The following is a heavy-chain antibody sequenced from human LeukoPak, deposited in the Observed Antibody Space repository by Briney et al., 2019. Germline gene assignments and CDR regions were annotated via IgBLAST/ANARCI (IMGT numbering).Heavy chain of an antibody. CDR3: TTDRYSSSWYNQINY. CDR2: IKSKTDGDTT. V-gene: IGHV3-15*01. Sequence: GGSLRLSCAASGFTFSNAWMSWVRQAPGKGLEWVGRIKSKTDGDTTDYVAPVKGRFTISRNDSKNTLFLQMSSLKTEDTALYFCTTDRYSSSWYNQINYWGQGTRVTVSS. CDR1: GFTFSNAW. J-gene: IGHJ4*02. D-gene: IGHD6-13*01.